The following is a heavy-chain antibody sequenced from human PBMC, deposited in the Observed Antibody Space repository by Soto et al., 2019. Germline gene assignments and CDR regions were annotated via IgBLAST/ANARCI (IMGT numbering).Heavy chain of an antibody. J-gene: IGHJ4*02. CDR3: AKEDSDSVPYYPVSPGFDY. CDR2: ISYDGTNK. Sequence: GSLRLSCAASGFTFSTYGMHWVRQAPGKGLEWVAVISYDGTNKFYADSVKGRFTISRDNSKNTLFLQMNSLRAEDAAVHYCAKEDSDSVPYYPVSPGFDYCGPGTLVTVSS. D-gene: IGHD3-22*01. V-gene: IGHV3-30*18. CDR1: GFTFSTYG.